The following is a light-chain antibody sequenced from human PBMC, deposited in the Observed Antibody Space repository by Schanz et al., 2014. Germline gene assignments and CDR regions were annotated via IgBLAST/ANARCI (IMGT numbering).Light chain of an antibody. V-gene: IGKV3-11*01. J-gene: IGKJ1*01. CDR3: HQYHDWPPWT. CDR1: QSVGTY. Sequence: EVVLTQSPATLSLSPGERATLSCRASQSVGTYLAWYQQKPGQAPRLLIYDTSNRATGTPDRFSGSGSGTDFTLTISRLEPEDFAVYYCHQYHDWPPWTFGQGTKVEI. CDR2: DTS.